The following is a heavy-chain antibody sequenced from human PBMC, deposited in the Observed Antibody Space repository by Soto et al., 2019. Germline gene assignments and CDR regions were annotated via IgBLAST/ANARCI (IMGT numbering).Heavy chain of an antibody. CDR2: ISHDGGNT. V-gene: IGHV3-30*18. J-gene: IGHJ4*02. D-gene: IGHD7-27*01. Sequence: SLRLSCAASGFTFSTYAMHWVRQAPGKGLEWVEIISHDGGNTDYGDSVKGRFTISRDNSKITLSLQMNSLRPEDTAVYYCAKDAGSNVYFFPXWGQGTPVTAS. CDR1: GFTFSTYA. CDR3: AKDAGSNVYFFPX.